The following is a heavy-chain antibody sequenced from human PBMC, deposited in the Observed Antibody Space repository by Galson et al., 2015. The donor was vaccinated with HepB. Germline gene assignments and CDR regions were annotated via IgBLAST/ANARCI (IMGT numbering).Heavy chain of an antibody. V-gene: IGHV1-3*01. CDR2: INAGNGNT. CDR1: GYTFTSYA. Sequence: SVKVSCKASGYTFTSYAMHWVRQAPGQRLEWMGWINAGNGNTKYSQKFQGRVTITRDTSASTAYMELSSLRSEDTAVYYCARGLSRYSSSWHRQAEYFQHWGQGTLVTVSS. D-gene: IGHD6-13*01. CDR3: ARGLSRYSSSWHRQAEYFQH. J-gene: IGHJ1*01.